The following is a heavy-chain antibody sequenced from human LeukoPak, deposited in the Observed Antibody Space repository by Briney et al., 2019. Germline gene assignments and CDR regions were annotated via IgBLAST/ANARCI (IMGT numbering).Heavy chain of an antibody. CDR2: IYGSGST. CDR3: ARDSGTTGEVRFDP. Sequence: SETLSLTCTVSGGSISSYWSWIRQPAGKGLEWIGRIYGSGSTNYNPSLKSRVTMSLDTSKNQFSLKLSSVTAADTAVYYCARDSGTTGEVRFDPWGQGALVTVSS. J-gene: IGHJ5*02. CDR1: GGSISSY. V-gene: IGHV4-4*07. D-gene: IGHD3-10*01.